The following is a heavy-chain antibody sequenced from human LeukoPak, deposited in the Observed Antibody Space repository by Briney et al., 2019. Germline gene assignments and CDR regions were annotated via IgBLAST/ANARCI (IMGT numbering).Heavy chain of an antibody. J-gene: IGHJ6*03. D-gene: IGHD1-7*01. CDR1: GGSFTNYY. V-gene: IGHV4-34*01. CDR2: INDSGRT. Sequence: SETLSLTCAVYGGSFTNYYWSWIRQPPGKGLEWIGEINDSGRTNYNPSLMSRVTISVDTSKNQFSLKLSSVTATDTAVYYCARRWNYGRNYYIDVWGKGATVSVSS. CDR3: ARRWNYGRNYYIDV.